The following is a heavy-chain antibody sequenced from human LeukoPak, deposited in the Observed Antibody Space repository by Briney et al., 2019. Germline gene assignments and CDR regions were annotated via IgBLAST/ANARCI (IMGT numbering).Heavy chain of an antibody. CDR3: ATTDYDFWSGYHPEYFQH. CDR2: IYPGDSDT. J-gene: IGHJ1*01. D-gene: IGHD3-3*01. V-gene: IGHV5-51*01. Sequence: GESLQISCKGSGYSFTSYWIGWVRQMPGIGLEWMGIIYPGDSDTRYSPSFQGQVTISADKSISTAYLQWSSLKASDTAMYYCATTDYDFWSGYHPEYFQHWGQGTLVTVSS. CDR1: GYSFTSYW.